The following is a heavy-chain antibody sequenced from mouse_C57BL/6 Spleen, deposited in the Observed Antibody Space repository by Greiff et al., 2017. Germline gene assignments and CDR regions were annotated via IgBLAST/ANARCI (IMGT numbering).Heavy chain of an antibody. V-gene: IGHV1-55*01. CDR3: ARHYGSSYGFAY. J-gene: IGHJ3*01. CDR2: IYPGSGST. CDR1: GYTFTSYW. Sequence: QVQLKQPGAELVKPGASVKMSCKASGYTFTSYWITWVKQRPGQGLEWIGDIYPGSGSTNYNEKFKSKATLTVDTSSSTAYMQLSSLTSEDAAVYYCARHYGSSYGFAYWGQGTLVTVSA. D-gene: IGHD1-1*01.